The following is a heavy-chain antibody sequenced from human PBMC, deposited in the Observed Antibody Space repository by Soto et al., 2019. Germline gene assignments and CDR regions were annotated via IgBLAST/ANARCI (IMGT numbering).Heavy chain of an antibody. Sequence: EVHLLESGGGSVQPGGSLRLSCAASGFTLSSYAMSWVRQAPGKGLEWVSFISGTGGSTNHADSVKGRFAISRDNAKNTLYMQIESLRAEDTAVYYCARDGYNYIPFDMWGQGTMVTVSP. J-gene: IGHJ3*02. CDR2: ISGTGGST. CDR1: GFTLSSYA. D-gene: IGHD5-12*01. V-gene: IGHV3-23*01. CDR3: ARDGYNYIPFDM.